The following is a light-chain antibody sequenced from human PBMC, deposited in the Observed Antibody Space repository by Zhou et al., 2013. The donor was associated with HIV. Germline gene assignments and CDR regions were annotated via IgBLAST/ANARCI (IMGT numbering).Light chain of an antibody. CDR2: EVS. CDR3: GSYAGSSSWI. J-gene: IGLJ2*01. Sequence: QSALTQPPSASGTPGQSVTISCTGTSSDVGGYKLCRLVPNSTQAKPPKIMIYEVSKRPSGVPDRFSGSKSGNTASLTVSGLQAEDEAEYYCGSYAGSSSWIFGGGTKLTV. CDR1: SSDVGGYKL. V-gene: IGLV2-8*01.